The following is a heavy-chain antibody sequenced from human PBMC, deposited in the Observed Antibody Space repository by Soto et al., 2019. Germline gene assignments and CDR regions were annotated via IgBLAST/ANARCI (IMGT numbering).Heavy chain of an antibody. D-gene: IGHD2-2*01. V-gene: IGHV3-30*18. CDR1: GFTFSSYG. Sequence: PGGSLRLSCAASGFTFSSYGMHWVRQAPGKGLEWVAVISYDGSNKYYADSVKGRFTISRDNSKNTLYLQMNSLRAEDTAVYYCAKEGYCSSTSCYGGYYYYYGMDVWGQGTTVTVSS. CDR3: AKEGYCSSTSCYGGYYYYYGMDV. CDR2: ISYDGSNK. J-gene: IGHJ6*02.